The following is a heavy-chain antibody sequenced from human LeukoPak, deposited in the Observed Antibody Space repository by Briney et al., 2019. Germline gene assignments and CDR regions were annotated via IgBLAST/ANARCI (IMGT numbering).Heavy chain of an antibody. CDR2: IYYSGST. CDR1: GGSISSYY. Sequence: SETLSLTCTVSGGSISSYYWSLIRQPPGKGLEWIGYIYYSGSTNYNPSLKSRVTISVDTSKNHSSLKLSSVTAADTAVYYCARVVVTAVGYNAFDIWGQGTMVTVSS. D-gene: IGHD2-21*02. CDR3: ARVVVTAVGYNAFDI. V-gene: IGHV4-59*01. J-gene: IGHJ3*02.